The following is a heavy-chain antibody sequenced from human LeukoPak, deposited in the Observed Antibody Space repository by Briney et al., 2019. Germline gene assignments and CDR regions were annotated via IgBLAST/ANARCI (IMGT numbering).Heavy chain of an antibody. CDR3: ARILEGATFLDAFDI. V-gene: IGHV1-2*02. J-gene: IGHJ3*02. CDR1: GYSFTGYY. D-gene: IGHD1-26*01. Sequence: PLASVKVSCKASGYSFTGYYLHWVRQAPGQGLEWMGWINPDSGDTNYLQQFQGRVTMTRDTSISTAYMELSRLRSDDTAVYYCARILEGATFLDAFDIWGQGTMVTVSS. CDR2: INPDSGDT.